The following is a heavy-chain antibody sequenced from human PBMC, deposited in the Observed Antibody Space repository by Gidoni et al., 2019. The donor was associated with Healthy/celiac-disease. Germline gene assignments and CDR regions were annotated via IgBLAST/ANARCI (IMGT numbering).Heavy chain of an antibody. Sequence: QVQLQESGPGLVKPSETLSLTCTVSGGSVRSGSYYWSWIRQPPGKGLEWIGYIYYSGSTNYNPSLKSRVTISVDTSKNQFSLKLSSVTAADTAVYYCARVPGGVPGWPYFDYWGQGTLVTVSS. V-gene: IGHV4-61*01. CDR3: ARVPGGVPGWPYFDY. CDR2: IYYSGST. CDR1: GGSVRSGSYY. J-gene: IGHJ4*02. D-gene: IGHD6-19*01.